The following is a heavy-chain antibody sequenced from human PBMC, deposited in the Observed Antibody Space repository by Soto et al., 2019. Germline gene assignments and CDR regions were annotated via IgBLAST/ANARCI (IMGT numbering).Heavy chain of an antibody. CDR1: GGSFSGYY. D-gene: IGHD5-12*01. Sequence: SETLSLTCAVYGGSFSGYYWSWIRQPPGKGLEWIGEINHSGSTNYNPSLKSRVTISVDTSKNQFSLKLSSVTAADTAVYYCARGRQDIVATIAIGGMDVWGQGTTVTVSS. J-gene: IGHJ6*02. V-gene: IGHV4-34*01. CDR3: ARGRQDIVATIAIGGMDV. CDR2: INHSGST.